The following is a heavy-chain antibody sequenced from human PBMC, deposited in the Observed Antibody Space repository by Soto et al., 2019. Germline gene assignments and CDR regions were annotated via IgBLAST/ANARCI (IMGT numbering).Heavy chain of an antibody. Sequence: SGPTLVKPTQTLTLTCTFSGFSLSTSGVGVGWIRQPPGKALEWLALIYWNDDKRYSPSLKSRLTITKDTSKNQVVLTMTNMDPVDTATYYCAHIVVAGKMGYYYYYGMDVWGQGTTVTVSS. CDR1: GFSLSTSGVG. CDR3: AHIVVAGKMGYYYYYGMDV. J-gene: IGHJ6*02. V-gene: IGHV2-5*01. CDR2: IYWNDDK. D-gene: IGHD6-19*01.